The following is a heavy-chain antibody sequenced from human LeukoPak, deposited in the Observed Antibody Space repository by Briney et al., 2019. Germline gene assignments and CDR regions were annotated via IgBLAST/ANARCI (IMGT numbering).Heavy chain of an antibody. J-gene: IGHJ4*02. V-gene: IGHV1-24*01. CDR1: GYTLTELS. Sequence: ASVKDSCKVSGYTLTELSMHRVRQAPGKGLEWMGGFDPEDGETIYAQKFQGTVTMTEDTSTDTAYMELSSLRSEDTAVYYCAQHPGMGYFDWLSSELDYWGQGTLVTVSS. CDR2: FDPEDGET. D-gene: IGHD3-9*01. CDR3: AQHPGMGYFDWLSSELDY.